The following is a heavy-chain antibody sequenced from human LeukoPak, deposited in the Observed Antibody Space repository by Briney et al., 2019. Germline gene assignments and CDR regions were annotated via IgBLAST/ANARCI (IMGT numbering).Heavy chain of an antibody. J-gene: IGHJ6*03. D-gene: IGHD3-10*01. CDR3: ARVSAGVVRGVISDYYYYYMDV. Sequence: PSETLSLTCAVYGVSFSGYSWSWIREPPGKGLEWIGEINHSGSTNYNPALKSRVTISVDTSKNQFSLKLSSVTAAETAVYYCARVSAGVVRGVISDYYYYYMDVWGKGTTVTVSS. CDR2: INHSGST. CDR1: GVSFSGYS. V-gene: IGHV4-34*01.